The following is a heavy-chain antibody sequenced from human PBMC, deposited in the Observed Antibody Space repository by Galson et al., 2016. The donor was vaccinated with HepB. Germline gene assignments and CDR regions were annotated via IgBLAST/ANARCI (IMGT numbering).Heavy chain of an antibody. J-gene: IGHJ6*02. D-gene: IGHD2-8*01. CDR1: GGPLSDYC. CDR2: ISLRGDT. CDR3: ARGRSRGRVRSNYYYGMDV. Sequence: SETLSLTCTVHGGPLSDYCWTWIRQPPGKGLEWVGEISLRGDTKENPSLKGRVTISEDTSQNQFSLKLTSVTAADAAVYYCARGRSRGRVRSNYYYGMDVWGQGTAVTVS. V-gene: IGHV4-34*01.